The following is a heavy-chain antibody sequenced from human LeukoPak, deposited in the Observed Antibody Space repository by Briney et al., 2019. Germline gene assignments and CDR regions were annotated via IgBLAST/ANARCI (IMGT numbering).Heavy chain of an antibody. J-gene: IGHJ5*01. CDR1: GFTLTGHS. V-gene: IGHV3-21*01. CDR3: VRDSSWFDS. Sequence: GGSLRLSCAASGFTLTGHSMNWVRQAPGKGLEWVSSISSSSNYIYYADSVEGRFTISRDNAENSLYLQMNSLRAEDTAVYYCVRDSSWFDSWGQGTLVTVSS. D-gene: IGHD6-13*01. CDR2: ISSSSNYI.